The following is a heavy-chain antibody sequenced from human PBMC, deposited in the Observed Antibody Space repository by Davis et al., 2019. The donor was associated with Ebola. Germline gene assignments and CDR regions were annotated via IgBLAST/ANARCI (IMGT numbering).Heavy chain of an antibody. CDR3: ARSSGGYYYDSSGSDAFDI. CDR2: IIPIFGTA. CDR1: GGTFSSYA. D-gene: IGHD3-22*01. V-gene: IGHV1-69*13. Sequence: SVKVSCKASGGTFSSYAISWVRQAPGQGLEWMGGIIPIFGTANYAQKFQGRVTITADESTSTAYMELRSLRSDDTAVYYCARSSGGYYYDSSGSDAFDIWGQGTMVTVSS. J-gene: IGHJ3*02.